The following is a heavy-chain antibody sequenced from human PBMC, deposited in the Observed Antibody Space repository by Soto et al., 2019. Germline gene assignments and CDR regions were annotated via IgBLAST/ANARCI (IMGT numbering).Heavy chain of an antibody. CDR2: IYYSGSA. Sequence: QVQLQESGPGLVKPSQTLSLTCTVSGGSISSSDYYWSRIRQHPGKVLEWIGYIYYSGSAYYNPSLNSRVPISVDTSKNQFSLKLSSVTAADTAVYYCAREVSPNSRGWYTVLVRWFDPWGQGTLVTVSS. V-gene: IGHV4-31*03. D-gene: IGHD6-19*01. CDR3: AREVSPNSRGWYTVLVRWFDP. J-gene: IGHJ5*02. CDR1: GGSISSSDYY.